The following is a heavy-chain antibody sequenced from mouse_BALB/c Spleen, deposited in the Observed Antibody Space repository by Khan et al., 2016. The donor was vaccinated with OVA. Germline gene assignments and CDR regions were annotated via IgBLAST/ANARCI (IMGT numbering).Heavy chain of an antibody. V-gene: IGHV2-3*01. CDR2: IWGAGST. CDR3: AKWGTANYYAMDY. J-gene: IGHJ4*01. Sequence: QVQLKESGPGLVAPSQSLSITCTVSGFSLTNYCVNWVRQPPGKGLEWLGVIWGAGSTNYHSTLMSRLSISKDNSQSQVFLKLSSLQTDDTATYYCAKWGTANYYAMDYWGQGTSVTVSS. D-gene: IGHD1-2*01. CDR1: GFSLTNYC.